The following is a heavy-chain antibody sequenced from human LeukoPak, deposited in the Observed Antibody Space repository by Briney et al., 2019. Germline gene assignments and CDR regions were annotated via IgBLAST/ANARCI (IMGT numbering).Heavy chain of an antibody. CDR3: ARHMSVSYDAFDL. D-gene: IGHD3-10*01. CDR2: VYYTGRT. Sequence: PSETLSLTCTVSGGSISSYYWSWIRQPPGKGLEWIAYVYYTGRTLYNPSLESRVTISVDTSKTQISLKLTSVTAADTAVYYCARHMSVSYDAFDLWGRGTPVTVSS. CDR1: GGSISSYY. V-gene: IGHV4-59*08. J-gene: IGHJ3*01.